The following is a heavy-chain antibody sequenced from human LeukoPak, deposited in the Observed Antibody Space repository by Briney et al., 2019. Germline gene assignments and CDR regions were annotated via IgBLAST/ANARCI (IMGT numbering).Heavy chain of an antibody. V-gene: IGHV5-51*01. J-gene: IGHJ3*01. CDR2: IHPGSSQT. D-gene: IGHD3-9*01. CDR3: ARRSGIATYFLDAFDV. CDR1: GQW. Sequence: PGESLKISCEASGQWIAWVRQMPGKGLEYMGIIHPGSSQTTYGPSFQDRVTISADKSTNTAYLEWISLEASDTAMYFCARRSGIATYFLDAFDVWGQGTMVTVSS.